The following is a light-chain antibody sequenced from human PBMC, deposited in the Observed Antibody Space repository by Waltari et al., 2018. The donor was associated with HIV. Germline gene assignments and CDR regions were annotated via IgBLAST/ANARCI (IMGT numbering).Light chain of an antibody. CDR3: KSSTTRSTPCV. CDR1: NRDIGGHNS. J-gene: IGLJ1*01. CDR2: DVS. V-gene: IGLV2-14*01. Sequence: QSALTQPASVSGSPGQSITISCTGTNRDIGGHNSVPWYQQHPGKAPKLIIYDVSNRPAGVSDRFSGSKSGNTASLTISGLQAEDEADYYCKSSTTRSTPCVFGSGTKVTVL.